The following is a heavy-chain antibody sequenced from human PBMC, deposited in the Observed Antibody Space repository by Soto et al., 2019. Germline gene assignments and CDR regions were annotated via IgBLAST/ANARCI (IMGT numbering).Heavy chain of an antibody. CDR2: TNTGGTT. Sequence: EVQVLATGGGLIQPGGSLRLSCAASGFTVNSNYMSWVRQAPGEGLQWVSITNTGGTTYYADSVKGRFTVSRDNSKNTLYLHMNSRSAEDTAVYYCAKGDGFILAVWGQGTTVSVSS. CDR1: GFTVNSNY. V-gene: IGHV3-53*02. J-gene: IGHJ6*02. CDR3: AKGDGFILAV. D-gene: IGHD1-26*01.